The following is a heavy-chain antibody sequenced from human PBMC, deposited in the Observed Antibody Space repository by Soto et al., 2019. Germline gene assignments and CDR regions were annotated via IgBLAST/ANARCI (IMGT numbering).Heavy chain of an antibody. V-gene: IGHV4-59*01. Sequence: SETLSLTCTVSGGSISSYYWSWIRQPPGKGLEWIGYIYYSGSTNYNPSVKSRVTISVDTSKNQFSLKLSSVTAADTAVYYCARADGYNFPFDYWGQGTLVTVSS. CDR3: ARADGYNFPFDY. CDR1: GGSISSYY. J-gene: IGHJ4*02. CDR2: IYYSGST. D-gene: IGHD5-12*01.